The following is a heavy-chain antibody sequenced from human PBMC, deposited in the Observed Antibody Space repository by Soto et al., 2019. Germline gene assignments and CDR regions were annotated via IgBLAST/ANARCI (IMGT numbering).Heavy chain of an antibody. CDR3: ASSGYYSHNWFDP. V-gene: IGHV4-30-4*01. J-gene: IGHJ5*02. D-gene: IGHD3-22*01. CDR1: GGSISSGDYY. Sequence: QVQLQESGPGLVKPSQTLSLTCTVSGGSISSGDYYWSWIRQPPGKGLEWIGYIYYSGSTYYNPSLKSRVTISVDPSKNQFSLKLSSVTAADTAVYYWASSGYYSHNWFDPWGQGTLVTVSS. CDR2: IYYSGST.